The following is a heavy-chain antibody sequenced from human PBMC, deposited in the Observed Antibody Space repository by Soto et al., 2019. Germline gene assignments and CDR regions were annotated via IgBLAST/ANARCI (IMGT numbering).Heavy chain of an antibody. CDR3: ARGGMATIKGSFVY. V-gene: IGHV1-69*01. CDR1: GGTFSSYA. Sequence: QVLLVQSGAEVKKPGSSVKVSCKASGGTFSSYAISWVRQAPGQGLEWMGGIIPIFGTANYAQKFQGRVTITADESTSTAYMELSSLRSEDTAVYYCARGGMATIKGSFVYWGQGTLVTVSS. J-gene: IGHJ4*02. D-gene: IGHD5-12*01. CDR2: IIPIFGTA.